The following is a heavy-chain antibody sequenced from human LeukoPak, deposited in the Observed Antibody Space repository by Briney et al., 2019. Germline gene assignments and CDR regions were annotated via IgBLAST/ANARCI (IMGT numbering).Heavy chain of an antibody. D-gene: IGHD6-6*01. V-gene: IGHV6-1*01. CDR1: GDSVSSNSAS. J-gene: IGHJ3*02. CDR2: AYYRSKWSN. CDR3: ARGRGDLAARAFDI. Sequence: SQTLSLTCAISGDSVSSNSASWSWIRQSPSRGLEWLGRAYYRSKWSNDYAGSVRSRITINPDTTKNQFSLLLNYVTPDDTAIYYCARGRGDLAARAFDIWGQGTMVTVSS.